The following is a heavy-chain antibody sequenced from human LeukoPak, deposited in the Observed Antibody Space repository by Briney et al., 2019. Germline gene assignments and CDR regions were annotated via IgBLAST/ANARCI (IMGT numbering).Heavy chain of an antibody. D-gene: IGHD1-14*01. CDR3: ARGTLNIPGEHGAFDY. CDR2: IYYSGST. Sequence: PSETLSLTCTVSGGSISSSSYYWGWIRQPPGKGLEWIGSIYYSGSTYYNPSLKSRVTISVDTSKKQFSLRLSSVTAADTAVYYCARGTLNIPGEHGAFDYWGQGTLVTVSS. CDR1: GGSISSSSYY. J-gene: IGHJ4*02. V-gene: IGHV4-39*07.